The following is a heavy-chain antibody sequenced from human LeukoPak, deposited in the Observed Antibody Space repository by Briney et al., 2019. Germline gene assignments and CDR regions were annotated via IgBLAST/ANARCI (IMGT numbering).Heavy chain of an antibody. J-gene: IGHJ3*01. CDR1: GFTFSSYG. V-gene: IGHV3-33*06. CDR2: IWYDGSNK. D-gene: IGHD5-12*01. CDR3: AKYLPPSGYRFALDS. Sequence: GGSLRLSCAASGFTFSSYGMHWVRQAPGKGLEGVAVIWYDGSNKYYADSVKGRFTISRDNSKNTLYLQMNSLRAEDTAVYYCAKYLPPSGYRFALDSWGHGTLVTVSA.